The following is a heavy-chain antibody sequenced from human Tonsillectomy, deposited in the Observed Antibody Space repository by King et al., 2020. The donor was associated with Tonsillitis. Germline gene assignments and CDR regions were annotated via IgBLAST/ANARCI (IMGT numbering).Heavy chain of an antibody. Sequence: VQLQESGPGLVKPSETLSLTCTVSGGSIRSYYWSWIRQPPGKGLEWIGFIYYSGNTNYNPSLKSRVTISVNTSKNQVSLKLSSVTAADTAVYYCASFGGYSSSRSAVDYWGQGTLVTVSS. D-gene: IGHD6-13*01. CDR1: GGSIRSYY. CDR2: IYYSGNT. J-gene: IGHJ4*02. V-gene: IGHV4-59*08. CDR3: ASFGGYSSSRSAVDY.